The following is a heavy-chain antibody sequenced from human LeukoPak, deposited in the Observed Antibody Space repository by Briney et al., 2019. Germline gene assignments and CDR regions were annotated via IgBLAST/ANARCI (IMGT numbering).Heavy chain of an antibody. V-gene: IGHV4-39*01. Sequence: PSETLSLTCSVSGGSISSSSHYWGWIRQPPGKGLEWIGSIYYSGSSSYNPSLMSRVSISVDTSKNLFSLKLSSVTAADTAVCYCASGYCTNAVCYTTTPFDYWGQGTQVTVSS. CDR2: IYYSGSS. CDR1: GGSISSSSHY. J-gene: IGHJ4*02. D-gene: IGHD2-8*01. CDR3: ASGYCTNAVCYTTTPFDY.